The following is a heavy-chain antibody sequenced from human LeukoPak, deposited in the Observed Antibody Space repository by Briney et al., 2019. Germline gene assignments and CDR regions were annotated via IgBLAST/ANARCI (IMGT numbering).Heavy chain of an antibody. J-gene: IGHJ4*02. CDR2: IYYSGST. V-gene: IGHV4-59*08. CDR1: VGSISSNY. Sequence: PSETLSLTCTVSVGSISSNYWSWIRQPPGKGLEWIGYIYYSGSTNYNPSLKSRVTISVDTSKNQSSLKLNSVTAADTAVYYCSAFPGYWGQGILVTVSS. CDR3: SAFPGY.